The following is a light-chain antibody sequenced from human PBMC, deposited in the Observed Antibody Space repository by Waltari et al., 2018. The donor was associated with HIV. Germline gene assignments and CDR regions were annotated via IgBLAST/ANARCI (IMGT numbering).Light chain of an antibody. Sequence: QSVLTQPPSASGTPGQRVTIPCSGSSSNLGRTYVYWYHKLPGNAPKTLMYWNNQRPSVVPDRFSCSKSGTAASLAISGLRSEDEADYYCAAWVDSRFVVFGGGTKLTVL. V-gene: IGLV1-47*01. CDR1: SSNLGRTY. J-gene: IGLJ2*01. CDR2: WNN. CDR3: AAWVDSRFVV.